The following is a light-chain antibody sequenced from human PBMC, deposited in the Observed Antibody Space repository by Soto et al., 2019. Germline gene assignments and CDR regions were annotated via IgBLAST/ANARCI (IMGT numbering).Light chain of an antibody. Sequence: DIQMTQSPSSLSASVGDRVTITCRASQSITNFLNWYQQKPGKAPKVLIYAASSLQSGVPARFSGSGSGTEFTLPISSLQPEDFATYYCQQSYSTPLTFGGGTKVEIK. J-gene: IGKJ4*01. CDR2: AAS. V-gene: IGKV1-39*01. CDR3: QQSYSTPLT. CDR1: QSITNF.